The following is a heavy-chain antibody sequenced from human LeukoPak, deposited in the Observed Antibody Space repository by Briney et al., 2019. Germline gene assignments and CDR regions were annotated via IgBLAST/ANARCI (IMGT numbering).Heavy chain of an antibody. CDR2: IYYSGST. CDR1: GGSISSSSYY. D-gene: IGHD3-22*01. J-gene: IGHJ4*02. V-gene: IGHV4-39*07. Sequence: SETLSLTCTVSGGSISSSSYYWGWIRQPPGKGLEWIGSIYYSGSTYYNPSLKSRVTISVDTSKNQFSLKLSSVTAADTAVYYCAGPAYSGSGYYFHYWGQGTLVTVSS. CDR3: AGPAYSGSGYYFHY.